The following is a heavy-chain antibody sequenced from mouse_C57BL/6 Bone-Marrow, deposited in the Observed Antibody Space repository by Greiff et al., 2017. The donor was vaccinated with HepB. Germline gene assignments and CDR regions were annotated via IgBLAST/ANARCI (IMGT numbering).Heavy chain of an antibody. Sequence: QVQLQQPGAELVMPGASVKLSCKASGYTFTSYWIHWVKQRPGQGLEWIGEIDPSDSYTNYNQKFKGQSTLTVDKSSSTAYMQLRSLTSEDSAVYYCARRGLYYDYEGFAYWGQGTLVTVSA. CDR1: GYTFTSYW. CDR3: ARRGLYYDYEGFAY. V-gene: IGHV1-69*01. CDR2: IDPSDSYT. D-gene: IGHD2-4*01. J-gene: IGHJ3*01.